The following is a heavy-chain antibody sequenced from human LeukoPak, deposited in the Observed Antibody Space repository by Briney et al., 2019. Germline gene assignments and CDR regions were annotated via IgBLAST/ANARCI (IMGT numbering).Heavy chain of an antibody. J-gene: IGHJ4*02. D-gene: IGHD6-13*01. CDR3: ARDHAPAGGGLDY. V-gene: IGHV3-53*01. CDR1: GLSASSNH. CDR2: IYTGGIT. Sequence: PGASLRLFCATSGLSASSNHIARVREAAGKCLYWVSVIYTGGITYYADSVQGRFTISRDSSKNTVYLQMNSLRVEDTALYYCARDHAPAGGGLDYWGQGTPVTVSP.